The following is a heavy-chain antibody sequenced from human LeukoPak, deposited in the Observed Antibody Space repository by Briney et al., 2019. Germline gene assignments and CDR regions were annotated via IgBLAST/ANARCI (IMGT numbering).Heavy chain of an antibody. J-gene: IGHJ3*02. CDR3: AREEGIAAASDAFDI. CDR2: INPNSGGT. V-gene: IGHV1-2*02. Sequence: GASVKVSCKASGYTFTGYYMHWVRQAPGQGLEWMGWINPNSGGTNYAQKFQGRVTMTRDTSISTAYMELSRLRSDDTAVYYCAREEGIAAASDAFDIWGQGTMVTVSS. CDR1: GYTFTGYY. D-gene: IGHD6-13*01.